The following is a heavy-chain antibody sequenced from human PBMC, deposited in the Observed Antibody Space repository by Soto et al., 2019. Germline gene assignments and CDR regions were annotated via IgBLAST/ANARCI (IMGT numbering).Heavy chain of an antibody. CDR2: ISSSGSTI. V-gene: IGHV3-11*01. CDR3: ARGITYYDFWSGYYPDYYYYMDV. D-gene: IGHD3-3*01. Sequence: QVQLVESGGGLVKPGGSLRLSCAASGFTFSDYYMSWIRQAPGKGLEWVSYISSSGSTIYYADSVKGRFTISRDNAKNSLYLQMNSLRAEDTAVYYCARGITYYDFWSGYYPDYYYYMDVWGKGTTVTVS. J-gene: IGHJ6*03. CDR1: GFTFSDYY.